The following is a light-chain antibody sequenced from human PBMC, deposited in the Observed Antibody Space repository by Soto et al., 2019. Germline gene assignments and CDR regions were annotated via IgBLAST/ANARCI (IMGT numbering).Light chain of an antibody. Sequence: EIVLTQSPASLSLSPGERATLSCRASQSVSSHLAWFQQRPGQAPRLLIYGASNRPTGIPARFGGSGSGTNFTLTISSLEPEDFAVYYCQQYNGSPFTFGPGTKVDIK. CDR3: QQYNGSPFT. J-gene: IGKJ3*01. CDR2: GAS. V-gene: IGKV3-11*01. CDR1: QSVSSH.